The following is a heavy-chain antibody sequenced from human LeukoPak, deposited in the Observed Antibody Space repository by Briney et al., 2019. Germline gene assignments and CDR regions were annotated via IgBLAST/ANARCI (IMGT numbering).Heavy chain of an antibody. V-gene: IGHV3-74*01. CDR2: INGYGSIT. J-gene: IGHJ4*02. CDR1: GFTLTYYA. CDR3: ARDEPTVTTGPPVGS. D-gene: IGHD4-17*01. Sequence: GGSLRLSCAVSGFTLTYYAMSWVRQAPGKGLEWVSCINGYGSITNYADSVKGQFTISRDNAKNTLYLQMNSLRVEDTAVYYCARDEPTVTTGPPVGSWGQGTLVTVSS.